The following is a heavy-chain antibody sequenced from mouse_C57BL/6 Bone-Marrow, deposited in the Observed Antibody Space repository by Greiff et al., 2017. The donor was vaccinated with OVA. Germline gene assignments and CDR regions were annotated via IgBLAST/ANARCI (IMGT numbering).Heavy chain of an antibody. J-gene: IGHJ1*03. CDR1: GYAFSSYW. CDR3: SREDYYGRWYFDV. CDR2: IYPGDGDT. V-gene: IGHV1-80*01. Sequence: VKLMESGAELVKPGASVKISCKASGYAFSSYWMNWVKQRPGKGLEWIGQIYPGDGDTNYNGKFKGKATLTADKSSSTAYMQLSSLTSEDSAVYFCSREDYYGRWYFDVWGTGTTVTVSS. D-gene: IGHD1-1*01.